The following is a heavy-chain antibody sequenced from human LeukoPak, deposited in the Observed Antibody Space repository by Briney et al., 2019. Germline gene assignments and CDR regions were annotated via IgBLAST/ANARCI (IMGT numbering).Heavy chain of an antibody. D-gene: IGHD3-10*01. J-gene: IGHJ4*02. CDR1: GFTFSSYD. Sequence: GGSLRLSCAASGFTFSSYDMHWVRQATGKGLEWVSAIGTAGDTYYPGSVKGRFTISRENAKNSLYLQMNSLRAGDTAVYYCARGGPLWFGESSYYFDYWGQGTLVTVSS. CDR3: ARGGPLWFGESSYYFDY. CDR2: IGTAGDT. V-gene: IGHV3-13*01.